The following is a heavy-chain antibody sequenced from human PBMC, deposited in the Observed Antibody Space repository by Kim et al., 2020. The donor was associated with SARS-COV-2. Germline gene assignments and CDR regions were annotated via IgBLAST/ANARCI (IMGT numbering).Heavy chain of an antibody. J-gene: IGHJ3*02. CDR2: INTNTGNP. V-gene: IGHV7-4-1*02. D-gene: IGHD3-10*01. CDR3: ASPKWSFYAQNSDAFDI. CDR1: GYTFTSYA. Sequence: ASVKVSCKASGYTFTSYAMNWVRQAPGQGLEWMGWINTNTGNPTYAQGFTGRFVFSLDTSVSTAYLQISSLKAEDTAVYYCASPKWSFYAQNSDAFDIWGQGTMVTVSS.